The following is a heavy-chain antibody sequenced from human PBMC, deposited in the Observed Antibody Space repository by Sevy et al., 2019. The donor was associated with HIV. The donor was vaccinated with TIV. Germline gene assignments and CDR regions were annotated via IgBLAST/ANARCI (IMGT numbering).Heavy chain of an antibody. CDR1: GFTFSNAW. Sequence: GGSLRLSCAASGFTFSNAWMSWVRQAPGKGLEWVGRIKGKIYDGTIDYAAPVKGRFSISRDDSKNTLYLQMNSLKTEDTAVYYCTTASWSHVDYYNYWGQGTLVTVSS. V-gene: IGHV3-15*01. J-gene: IGHJ4*02. CDR3: TTASWSHVDYYNY. CDR2: IKGKIYDGTI. D-gene: IGHD6-13*01.